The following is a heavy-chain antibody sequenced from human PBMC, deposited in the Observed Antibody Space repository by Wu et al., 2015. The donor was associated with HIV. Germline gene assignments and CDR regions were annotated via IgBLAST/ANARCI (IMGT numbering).Heavy chain of an antibody. V-gene: IGHV1-2*02. J-gene: IGHJ4*02. CDR3: ARDYYDVLTTYSHYFFDL. CDR1: GYTFTGYY. CDR2: TNPNSGGT. Sequence: SVKVSCKASGYTFTGYYMHWLRQAPGQGLEWMGWTNPNSGGTNYAQKFQDRVTLTRDTSITTVYMEMSGLRSDDTAVYYCARDYYDVLTTYSHYFFDLWGQGTLVTVSS. D-gene: IGHD3-9*01.